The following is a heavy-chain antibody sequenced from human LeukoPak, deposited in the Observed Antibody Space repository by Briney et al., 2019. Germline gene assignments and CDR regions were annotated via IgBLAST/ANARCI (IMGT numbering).Heavy chain of an antibody. J-gene: IGHJ5*02. V-gene: IGHV4-34*01. CDR2: IHHSGST. Sequence: PSETLSLTCGVSGGSFSDFYWGWIRQSPGKALEWIGEIHHSGSTNYNPSFKSRVNIFVDTSKNQFSLKMSSVTAADTAVYYCARGDYSSSTRCYSCWFDPWGQGTLVTVSS. CDR1: GGSFSDFY. CDR3: ARGDYSSSTRCYSCWFDP. D-gene: IGHD2-2*02.